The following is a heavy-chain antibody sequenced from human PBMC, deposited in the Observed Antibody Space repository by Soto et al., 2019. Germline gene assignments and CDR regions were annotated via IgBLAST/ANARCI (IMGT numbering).Heavy chain of an antibody. J-gene: IGHJ4*02. CDR1: GGPFSVFY. D-gene: IGHD6-13*01. V-gene: IGHV4-34*01. Sequence: SETLSLTCAVYGGPFSVFYWSWIRQPPGKGLEWIGEINHSGSTNYNPSLKSRVTLSVDTSKNQFSLKLSSLTAADTAVYYCARPYYIAAAGTGFNYWGPGTLVTVSS. CDR2: INHSGST. CDR3: ARPYYIAAAGTGFNY.